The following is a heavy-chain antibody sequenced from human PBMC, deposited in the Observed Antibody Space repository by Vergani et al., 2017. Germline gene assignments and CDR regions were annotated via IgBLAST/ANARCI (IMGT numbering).Heavy chain of an antibody. D-gene: IGHD3-10*01. CDR2: IKSKTDGGTT. V-gene: IGHV3-15*01. J-gene: IGHJ6*02. Sequence: EVQLVESGGGLVKPGGSLRLSCAASGFTFSNAWMSWVRQAPGKGLEWVGRIKSKTDGGTTDYAAPVKGRFTISRDDSKNTLYLQMNSLRAEDTAVYYCARSATVWEGGSGSYSIIAYGMDVWGQGTTVTVSS. CDR3: ARSATVWEGGSGSYSIIAYGMDV. CDR1: GFTFSNAW.